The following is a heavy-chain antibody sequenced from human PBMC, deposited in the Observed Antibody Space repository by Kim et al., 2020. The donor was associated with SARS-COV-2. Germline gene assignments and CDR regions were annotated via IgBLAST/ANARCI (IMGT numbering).Heavy chain of an antibody. CDR1: GFTFSSCG. Sequence: GGSLRLSCAASGFTFSSCGMHWVRQAPGKGLEWVAVISYDGSNKYYADSVKGRFTISRDNSKNTLYLQMNSLRAEDTAVYYCAKDLPWEQQLVNYGMDVWGQGTTVTVSS. CDR3: AKDLPWEQQLVNYGMDV. D-gene: IGHD6-13*01. J-gene: IGHJ6*02. CDR2: ISYDGSNK. V-gene: IGHV3-30*18.